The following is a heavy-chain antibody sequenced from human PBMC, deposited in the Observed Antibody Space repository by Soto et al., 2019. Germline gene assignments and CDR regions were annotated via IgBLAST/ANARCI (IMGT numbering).Heavy chain of an antibody. CDR1: GGSISSGGYY. D-gene: IGHD3-3*01. CDR2: IYYSGST. V-gene: IGHV4-31*03. Sequence: PSETLSLTCTVSGGSISSGGYYWSWIRQHPGKGLEWIGYIYYSGSTYYNPSLKSRVTISVDTSKNQFSLKLSSVTAADTAVYYCARGSVWDWSGYYVRLGRPDAFDIWGQGTMVTVSS. CDR3: ARGSVWDWSGYYVRLGRPDAFDI. J-gene: IGHJ3*02.